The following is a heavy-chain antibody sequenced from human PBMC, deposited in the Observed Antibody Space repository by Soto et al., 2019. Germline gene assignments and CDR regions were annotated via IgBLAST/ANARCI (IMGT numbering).Heavy chain of an antibody. D-gene: IGHD2-21*02. V-gene: IGHV4-31*03. CDR2: IYYSGST. Sequence: QVQLQESGPGLVKPSQTLSRTCTVSGGSISSGGYYWSLIRQHPGKGLEWIGYIYYSGSTYYNPSLESRVTISVDTSKNQFSLKLSSVTAADTAVYYCARVLRRGYYFDYWGQGTLVTVSS. CDR1: GGSISSGGYY. CDR3: ARVLRRGYYFDY. J-gene: IGHJ4*02.